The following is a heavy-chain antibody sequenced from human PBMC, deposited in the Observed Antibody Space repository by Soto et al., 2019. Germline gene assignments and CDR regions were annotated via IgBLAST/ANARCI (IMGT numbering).Heavy chain of an antibody. CDR3: AKCSLGRIYYYYYMDV. CDR2: ISGSGGGT. CDR1: GFTFSSYA. Sequence: EVQLLESGGGLVQPGGSLRLSCAASGFTFSSYAMTWVRQAPGKGLEWVSAISGSGGGTYYADSVKGRFTISRDNSKNTLYLQVNSLRAEDTAVYYCAKCSLGRIYYYYYMDVWGKGTTLTVSS. V-gene: IGHV3-23*01. D-gene: IGHD2-15*01. J-gene: IGHJ6*03.